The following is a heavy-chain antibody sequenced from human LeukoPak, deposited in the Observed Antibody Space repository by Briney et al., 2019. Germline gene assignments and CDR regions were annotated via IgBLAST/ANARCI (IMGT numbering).Heavy chain of an antibody. J-gene: IGHJ4*02. CDR3: ARSFQYYYGSGSYYKSVRFDY. Sequence: SEALSLTCAVYGGSFSGYYWSWIRQPPGKGLEWIGEINHSGSTNYNPSLKSRVTISVDTSKNQFSLKLSSVTAADTAVFYCARSFQYYYGSGSYYKSVRFDYWGQGTLVTVSS. CDR1: GGSFSGYY. D-gene: IGHD3-10*01. V-gene: IGHV4-34*01. CDR2: INHSGST.